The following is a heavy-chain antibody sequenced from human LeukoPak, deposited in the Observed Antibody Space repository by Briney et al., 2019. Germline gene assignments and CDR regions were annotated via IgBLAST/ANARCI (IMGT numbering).Heavy chain of an antibody. D-gene: IGHD6-19*01. CDR1: GGSISSGRYY. Sequence: SETLSLTCTVSGGSISSGRYYWSWIRQPAGKGLEWIGRIYTSGSTNYNPSLKSRVTISVDTSKNQFSLKLSSVTAADTAVYYCARGAVAGTPFFDYWGQGTLVTVSS. CDR2: IYTSGST. J-gene: IGHJ4*02. V-gene: IGHV4-61*02. CDR3: ARGAVAGTPFFDY.